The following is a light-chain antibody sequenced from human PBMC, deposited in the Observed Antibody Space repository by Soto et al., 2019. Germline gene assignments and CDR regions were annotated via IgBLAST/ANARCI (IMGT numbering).Light chain of an antibody. V-gene: IGKV3-15*01. Sequence: EIVMTQSPATLSVSPGGRATLSCRASQSVGSNLAWYQQKPGQAPRLLIYGASTRVTGIPARFSGSGSGTEFTLTISSLQSEDFAVYYCQQYNNWPQTFGQGTKVDI. J-gene: IGKJ1*01. CDR3: QQYNNWPQT. CDR1: QSVGSN. CDR2: GAS.